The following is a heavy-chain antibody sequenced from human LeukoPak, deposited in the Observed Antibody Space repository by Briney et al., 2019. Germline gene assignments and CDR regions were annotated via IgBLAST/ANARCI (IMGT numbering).Heavy chain of an antibody. CDR2: INHSGST. D-gene: IGHD4-17*01. CDR1: GGSFSGYY. Sequence: SETLSLTCAVYGGSFSGYYWSWIRQPPGKGLEWIGEINHSGSTNYNPSLKSRVTISVDTSKNQFSLKLTSVTAADTAVYYCVRSYGDPYYFDYWGQGTLVTVSS. J-gene: IGHJ4*02. CDR3: VRSYGDPYYFDY. V-gene: IGHV4-34*01.